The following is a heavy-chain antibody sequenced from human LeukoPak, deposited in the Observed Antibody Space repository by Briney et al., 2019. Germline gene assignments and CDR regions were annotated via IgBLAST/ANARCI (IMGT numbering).Heavy chain of an antibody. CDR1: GFTFSSYS. J-gene: IGHJ4*02. D-gene: IGHD3-10*01. CDR2: ISSSSSYI. Sequence: GGSLRPSCAASGFTFSSYSMNWVRQAPGKGLEWVSSISSSSSYIYYADSVKGRFTISRDSSSKTVFLQMNSLRTEDTAVYYCVREGYYESGSSPTFYFDYWGQGTLVTVSS. V-gene: IGHV3-21*01. CDR3: VREGYYESGSSPTFYFDY.